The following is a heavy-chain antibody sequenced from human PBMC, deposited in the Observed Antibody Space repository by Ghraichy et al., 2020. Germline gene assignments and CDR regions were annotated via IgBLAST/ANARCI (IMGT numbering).Heavy chain of an antibody. V-gene: IGHV4-34*01. D-gene: IGHD1-26*01. CDR2: INHSGST. J-gene: IGHJ6*02. Sequence: SETLSLTCAVYGGSFSGYYWSWIRQPPGKGLEWIGEINHSGSTNYNPSLKSRVTISVDTSKNQFSLKLSSVTAADTAVYYCARARRGGSYYTGYYYYYGMDVWGQGTTVTVSS. CDR1: GGSFSGYY. CDR3: ARARRGGSYYTGYYYYYGMDV.